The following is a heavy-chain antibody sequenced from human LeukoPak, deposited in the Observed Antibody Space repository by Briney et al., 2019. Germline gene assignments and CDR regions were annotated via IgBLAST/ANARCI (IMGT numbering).Heavy chain of an antibody. CDR1: GYTFPSYF. CDR3: AREMYGFD. Sequence: VASVKVSCKASGYTFPSYFMHWVRQAPGQGLEWMGWINTNTGNPTYAQGFTGRFVFSLDTFVSTAYLQISSLKAEDTAVYYCAREMYGFDWGQGTLVTVSS. J-gene: IGHJ4*02. CDR2: INTNTGNP. D-gene: IGHD2-8*01. V-gene: IGHV7-4-1*02.